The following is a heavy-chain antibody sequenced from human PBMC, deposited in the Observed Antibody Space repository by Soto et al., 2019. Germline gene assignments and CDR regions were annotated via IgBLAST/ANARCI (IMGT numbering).Heavy chain of an antibody. V-gene: IGHV3-7*01. CDR3: CHTWV. Sequence: EVQMVESGGGLVQPGGSLRLSCAASGFSISDYWMGWVRQAPGKGLEWVGNINEDGSEENYVDSVKGRFTISRDNARNSLYLQMNSLRVEDTAVYYCCHTWVGGQGTLVTVSS. CDR1: GFSISDYW. J-gene: IGHJ4*02. D-gene: IGHD1-26*01. CDR2: INEDGSEE.